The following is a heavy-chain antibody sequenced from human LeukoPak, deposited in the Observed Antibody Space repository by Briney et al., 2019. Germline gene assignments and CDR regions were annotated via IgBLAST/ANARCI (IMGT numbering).Heavy chain of an antibody. Sequence: GGSLTLSCAGSGFTFSSYAMSWVRQAPEQGLEWVSVISDSGDYTSYADSVRGRFTISRDNSGNTLYLQMISLRPEDTAVYYCAKDTSIGKYCTNGVCSPFDYWGQGTLVTVSS. CDR2: ISDSGDYT. CDR1: GFTFSSYA. V-gene: IGHV3-23*01. J-gene: IGHJ4*02. CDR3: AKDTSIGKYCTNGVCSPFDY. D-gene: IGHD2-8*01.